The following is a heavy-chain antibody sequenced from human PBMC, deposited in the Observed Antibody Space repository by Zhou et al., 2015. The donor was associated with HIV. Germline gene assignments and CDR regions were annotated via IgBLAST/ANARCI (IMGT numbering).Heavy chain of an antibody. Sequence: EVQLVESGGGLVQPGGSLRLSCAASGFTFSTYTMNWVRQAPGKGLEWVSYISSSSSIIYYADSVKGRFSISRDNAKHSLYLQMNSLRAEDTAVYFCARDASYCSSTTCYGPLDSWGQGTLVTVFS. CDR3: ARDASYCSSTTCYGPLDS. CDR2: ISSSSSII. V-gene: IGHV3-48*01. D-gene: IGHD2-2*01. CDR1: GFTFSTYT. J-gene: IGHJ4*02.